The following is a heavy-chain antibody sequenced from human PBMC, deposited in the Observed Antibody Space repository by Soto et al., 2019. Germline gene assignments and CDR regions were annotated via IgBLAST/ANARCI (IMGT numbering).Heavy chain of an antibody. CDR2: ISSSSSYI. J-gene: IGHJ6*02. Sequence: PGGSLRLSCAASGFTFSSYSMNWVRQAPGKGLEWVSSISSSSSYIYYADSVKGRFTISRDNAKNSLYLQMNSLRAEDTAVYYCRRDRVVMVAGSNYYYYGMDVWGQGTPVTVS. CDR3: RRDRVVMVAGSNYYYYGMDV. V-gene: IGHV3-21*01. D-gene: IGHD2-15*01. CDR1: GFTFSSYS.